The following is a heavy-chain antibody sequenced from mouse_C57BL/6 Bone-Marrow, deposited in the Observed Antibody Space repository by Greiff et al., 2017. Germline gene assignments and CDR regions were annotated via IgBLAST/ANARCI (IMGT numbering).Heavy chain of an antibody. CDR1: GYTFTSYW. J-gene: IGHJ4*01. CDR2: IHPSDSDT. Sequence: VKLQQPGAELVKPGASVKVSCKASGYTFTSYWMHWVKQRPGQGLEWIGRIHPSDSDTNYNQKFKGKATLTVDKSSSTAYMQLSSLTSEDSAVYYCAIYLWLRRGGYYYAMDYWCQGTSVTVSS. CDR3: AIYLWLRRGGYYYAMDY. D-gene: IGHD2-2*01. V-gene: IGHV1-74*01.